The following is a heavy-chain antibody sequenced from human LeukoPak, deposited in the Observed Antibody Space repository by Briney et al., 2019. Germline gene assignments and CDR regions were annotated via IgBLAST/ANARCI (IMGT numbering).Heavy chain of an antibody. V-gene: IGHV3-23*01. D-gene: IGHD6-13*01. J-gene: IGHJ5*02. CDR1: GFTFSSYG. CDR2: ISGSGGST. CDR3: AKDSDELIAAAFNWFDP. Sequence: GGSLRLSCAASGFTFSSYGMSWVRQAPGKGLEWVSAISGSGGSTYYADSVKGRFTISRDNSKDTLYLQMNSLRAEDTALYYCAKDSDELIAAAFNWFDPWGQGTLVTVSS.